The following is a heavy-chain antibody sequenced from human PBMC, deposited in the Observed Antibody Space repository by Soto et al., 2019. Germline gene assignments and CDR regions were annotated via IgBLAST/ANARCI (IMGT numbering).Heavy chain of an antibody. CDR1: GGTFSSYT. D-gene: IGHD1-26*01. V-gene: IGHV1-69*02. J-gene: IGHJ6*02. CDR3: ARMKWELLAPDYYYYGMDV. Sequence: SVKVSCKASGGTFSSYTISWVRQAPGQGLEWMGRIIPILGIANYAQKFQGRVTITADKSTSTAYMELSSLRSEDTAVYYCARMKWELLAPDYYYYGMDVWGQGTTVTVSS. CDR2: IIPILGIA.